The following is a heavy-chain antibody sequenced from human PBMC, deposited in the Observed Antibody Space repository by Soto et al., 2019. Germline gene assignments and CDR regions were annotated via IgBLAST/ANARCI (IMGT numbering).Heavy chain of an antibody. J-gene: IGHJ4*02. D-gene: IGHD3-22*01. Sequence: QLQLQESGPGLVKPSETLSLTCTVSGGSISSSSYYWGWIRQPPGKGLEWIGSIYYSGSTYYNPSLKSRVIISGYKSKNKFSLKLSSVSDADRAVYDCARHYGSDYDSSGYYFDYWGQGTLVTACS. CDR3: ARHYGSDYDSSGYYFDY. CDR2: IYYSGST. CDR1: GGSISSSSYY. V-gene: IGHV4-39*01.